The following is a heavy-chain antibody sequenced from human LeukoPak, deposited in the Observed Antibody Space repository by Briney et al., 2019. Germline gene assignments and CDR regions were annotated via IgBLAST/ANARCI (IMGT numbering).Heavy chain of an antibody. CDR2: ISGSGGNT. CDR3: AKGRNEDGDAALNY. D-gene: IGHD4-17*01. CDR1: GFTFSSYA. Sequence: GGSLRLSCAAPGFTFSSYAMSRVPQAPGKGREWVSSISGSGGNTFYADSVKGRFTISRDNSKNTLYLQMNSLRAEDTAAYHCAKGRNEDGDAALNYWGQGTLVTVSS. J-gene: IGHJ4*02. V-gene: IGHV3-23*01.